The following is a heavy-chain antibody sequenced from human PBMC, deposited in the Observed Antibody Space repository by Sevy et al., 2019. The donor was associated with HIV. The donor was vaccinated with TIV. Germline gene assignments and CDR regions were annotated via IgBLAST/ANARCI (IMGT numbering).Heavy chain of an antibody. CDR3: ASPGYFHDSSGHGYYFDY. CDR2: ISSSGTIK. CDR1: GFTFSNYE. D-gene: IGHD3-22*01. V-gene: IGHV3-48*03. J-gene: IGHJ4*02. Sequence: GGSLRLSCAASGFTFSNYEMNWVRQAPGKGPEWVSKISSSGTIKYYADSVKGRFTISRENAKNSLYLQMNSLRGEDTAVYYCASPGYFHDSSGHGYYFDYWGQGTLVTVSS.